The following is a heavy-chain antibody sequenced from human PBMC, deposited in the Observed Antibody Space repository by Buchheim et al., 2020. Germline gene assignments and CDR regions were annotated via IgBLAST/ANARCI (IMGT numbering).Heavy chain of an antibody. D-gene: IGHD2-2*01. CDR1: GGSISSSNW. Sequence: QVQLQESGPGLVKPSGTLSLTCAVSGGSISSSNWWSWVRQPPVKGLEWIGEIYHSGSTNYNPSLKSRVTISVDKSKNQFSLKLSSVTAADTAVYYCARDPVVVPAAKRYYYYGMDVWGQGTT. CDR3: ARDPVVVPAAKRYYYYGMDV. J-gene: IGHJ6*02. CDR2: IYHSGST. V-gene: IGHV4-4*02.